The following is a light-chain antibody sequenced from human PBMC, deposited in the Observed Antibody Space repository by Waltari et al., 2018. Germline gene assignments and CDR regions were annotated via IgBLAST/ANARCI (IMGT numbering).Light chain of an antibody. J-gene: IGKJ4*01. CDR2: GSS. Sequence: DIVMTQSPDSLAMSLGERATLSCRASQSVDNWYLAWYQLEPGQAPRLLISGSSSRATGVPGRFSGSGSGTDFTLTISRLEPEDFAVYYCHQSGGSGRAFGGGTKVEIK. V-gene: IGKV3-20*01. CDR1: QSVDNWY. CDR3: HQSGGSGRA.